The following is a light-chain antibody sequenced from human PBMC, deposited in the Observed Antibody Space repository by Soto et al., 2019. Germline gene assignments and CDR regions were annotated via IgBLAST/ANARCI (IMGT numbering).Light chain of an antibody. CDR1: HTITRW. CDR2: DDS. J-gene: IGKJ1*01. CDR3: QQDNSYSWT. Sequence: DIQMTQSPSTLSASGGDRVTSTCRASHTITRWMAWYQQKPGKDPKLLIYDDSTLESGVPSRFSGSRSGTEFTLTISRLQPDDFATYYCQQDNSYSWTFGQGTKVDIK. V-gene: IGKV1-5*01.